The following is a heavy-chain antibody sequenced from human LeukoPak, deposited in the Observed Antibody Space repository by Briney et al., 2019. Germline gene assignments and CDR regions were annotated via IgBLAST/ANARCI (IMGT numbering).Heavy chain of an antibody. D-gene: IGHD4-17*01. Sequence: SETLSLTCTVSGGSVSSGSYYWSWIRQPPGKGLEWIGYIYYSGSTNYNPSLKSRVTISVDTSKNQFSLKLSSVTAADTALYYCARASTVTDQYFDYWGQGTLVTVSS. V-gene: IGHV4-61*01. CDR3: ARASTVTDQYFDY. CDR1: GGSVSSGSYY. CDR2: IYYSGST. J-gene: IGHJ4*02.